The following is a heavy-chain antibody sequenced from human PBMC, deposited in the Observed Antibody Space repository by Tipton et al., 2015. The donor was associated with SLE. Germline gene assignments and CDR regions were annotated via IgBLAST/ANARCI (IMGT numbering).Heavy chain of an antibody. CDR1: GGSFSGYY. D-gene: IGHD6-13*01. Sequence: TLFLTCAVYGGSFSGYYWSWIRQPPGKGLEWIGEINHSGSTNYNPSLKSRVTISVDTSKNQFSLKLRSVTAADTAVYYCAREERIAAAGRLYYYYAMDVWGQGTLVTVAS. CDR3: AREERIAAAGRLYYYYAMDV. CDR2: INHSGST. V-gene: IGHV4-34*01. J-gene: IGHJ6*02.